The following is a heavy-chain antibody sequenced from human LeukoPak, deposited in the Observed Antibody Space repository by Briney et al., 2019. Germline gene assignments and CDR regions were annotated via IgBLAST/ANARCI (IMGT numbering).Heavy chain of an antibody. V-gene: IGHV3-23*01. CDR1: GFTFRSHA. CDR2: ISGSGGDT. D-gene: IGHD6-19*01. Sequence: GGSLRLSCAASGFTFRSHAVYWVRQAPGKGLEWVSGISGSGGDTYYADSVEGRFTISRDNSKNMVYLQMNSLSTEDTAVYYCAKTTSGYSSGRYPGWPVDYWAREPWSPSPQ. CDR3: AKTTSGYSSGRYPGWPVDY. J-gene: IGHJ4*02.